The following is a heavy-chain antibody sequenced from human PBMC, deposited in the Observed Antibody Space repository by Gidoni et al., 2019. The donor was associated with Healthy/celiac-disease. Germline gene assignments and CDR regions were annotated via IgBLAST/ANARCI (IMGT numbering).Heavy chain of an antibody. CDR3: ARCLSMIVVVPHY. Sequence: QVQLVESGGGVVQPGRSLRLPCAASGFTFSSYAMHWVRQAPGKGLEWVAVISYDGSNKYYADSVKGRFTISRDNSKNTLYLQMNSLRAEDTAVYYCARCLSMIVVVPHYWGQGTLVTVSS. CDR1: GFTFSSYA. D-gene: IGHD3-22*01. V-gene: IGHV3-30-3*01. CDR2: ISYDGSNK. J-gene: IGHJ4*02.